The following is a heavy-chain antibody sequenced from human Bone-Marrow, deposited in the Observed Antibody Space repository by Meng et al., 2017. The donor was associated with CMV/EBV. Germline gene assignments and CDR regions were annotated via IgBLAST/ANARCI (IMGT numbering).Heavy chain of an antibody. CDR3: ATGVADFEY. J-gene: IGHJ4*02. Sequence: VMLVQSGAEVKKPGASVKVSCKASGYTFTSYDINSVRQAAGQGLEWMGWMNPNSGNTDYAQKFQGRVTMTRNISKSTAYMDLSSLRSEDTAVYYCATGVADFEYWGQGTLVTVSS. CDR1: GYTFTSYD. D-gene: IGHD6-19*01. V-gene: IGHV1-8*01. CDR2: MNPNSGNT.